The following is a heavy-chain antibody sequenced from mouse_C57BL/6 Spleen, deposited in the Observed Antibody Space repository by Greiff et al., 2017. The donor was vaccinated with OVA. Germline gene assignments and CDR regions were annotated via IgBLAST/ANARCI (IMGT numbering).Heavy chain of an antibody. CDR3: AREGAYYSNYDY. CDR2: IDPSDSEP. D-gene: IGHD2-5*01. CDR1: GYTFTSYW. Sequence: VQLRQPGAELVRPGSSVKLSCTASGYTFTSYWLHWVKQSPIQGLEWLANIDPSDSEPHSNQKFKDKATLTVDKSSSTAYMQLSSLTSEDSAVYYCAREGAYYSNYDYWGQGTTLTVSS. V-gene: IGHV1-52*01. J-gene: IGHJ2*01.